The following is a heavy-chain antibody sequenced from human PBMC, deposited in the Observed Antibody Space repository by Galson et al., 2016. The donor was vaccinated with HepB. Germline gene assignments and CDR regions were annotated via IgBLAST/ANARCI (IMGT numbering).Heavy chain of an antibody. CDR2: TNPSGST. CDR3: ARVLVGVQYGYFDV. Sequence: SETLSLTCAVYGGSVRGFYWNWIRQSPGKGLEWIGATNPSGSTNYNPSLKSRVTMSADTSKNQFSLELTSVTAADTAVYFCARVLVGVQYGYFDVWGRGTQVTVSS. CDR1: GGSVRGFY. D-gene: IGHD1-26*01. V-gene: IGHV4-34*01. J-gene: IGHJ2*01.